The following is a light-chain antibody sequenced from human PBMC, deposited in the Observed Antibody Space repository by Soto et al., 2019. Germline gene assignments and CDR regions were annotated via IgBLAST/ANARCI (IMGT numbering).Light chain of an antibody. V-gene: IGKV3-20*01. CDR3: LQYGVPLWT. CDR2: AAS. Sequence: EIAMTQSPGTLSLSPGERATLSCRASQSVTANYLAWYQQKPGQAPRLLIYAASFGATGIPDRFSGSGSGTDFTLTISRLEPEDFAVYYCLQYGVPLWTFGQGTKV. CDR1: QSVTANY. J-gene: IGKJ1*01.